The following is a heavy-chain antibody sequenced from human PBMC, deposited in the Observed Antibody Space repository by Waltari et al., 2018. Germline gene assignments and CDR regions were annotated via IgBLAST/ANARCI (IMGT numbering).Heavy chain of an antibody. J-gene: IGHJ6*03. D-gene: IGHD5-18*01. CDR1: GGSFSGYY. CDR2: INHRGRT. Sequence: QVQLQQWGAGLLKPSETLSLTCAVYGGSFSGYYWSWIRQPPGKGLEWIGEINHRGRTNYTPSLKSRVTISVDTSKNQFSLKLSSVTAADTAVYYCARGADKAMVTSLHFYYYMDVWGKGTTVTVSS. V-gene: IGHV4-34*01. CDR3: ARGADKAMVTSLHFYYYMDV.